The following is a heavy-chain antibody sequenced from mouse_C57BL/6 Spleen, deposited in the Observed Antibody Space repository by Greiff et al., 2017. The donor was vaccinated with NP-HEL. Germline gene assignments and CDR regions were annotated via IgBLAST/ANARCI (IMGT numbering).Heavy chain of an antibody. Sequence: VQLQQPGAELVKPGASVKLSCKASGYTFTSYWMHWVKPRPGRGLEWIGRLDPNSGGTTYNEKFKSKATLTVDKPSSTAYMQLSSLTSEDSAVYYCARSGYDYDLYFDYWGQGTTLTVSS. CDR2: LDPNSGGT. CDR1: GYTFTSYW. J-gene: IGHJ2*01. CDR3: ARSGYDYDLYFDY. V-gene: IGHV1-72*01. D-gene: IGHD2-4*01.